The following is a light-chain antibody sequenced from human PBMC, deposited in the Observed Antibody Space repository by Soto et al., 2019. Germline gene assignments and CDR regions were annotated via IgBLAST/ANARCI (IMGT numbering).Light chain of an antibody. Sequence: EIVMTQSPDTLSVSPGERATIACRASQSISSNLAWYHQKRGQAPRLLIYGAFIRATGITARFSGSGSGTECTLTISSLQAEDFAVYYCQQYHSSWTFGHGTKLEIK. CDR1: QSISSN. CDR3: QQYHSSWT. CDR2: GAF. J-gene: IGKJ1*01. V-gene: IGKV3-15*01.